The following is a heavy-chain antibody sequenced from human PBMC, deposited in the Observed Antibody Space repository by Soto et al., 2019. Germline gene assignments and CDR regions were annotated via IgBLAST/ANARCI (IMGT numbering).Heavy chain of an antibody. D-gene: IGHD2-21*01. CDR1: GGTFSTYS. CDR3: TIGSWSGEVFDI. CDR2: IIPMLGVR. V-gene: IGHV1-69*02. J-gene: IGHJ3*02. Sequence: QVQLGQSGAEVKKPGSSVKVSCKDSGGTFSTYSMCWVRQAPGQGLEWMGRIIPMLGVRNYAQRFQERVTITADKSTATVHMELSSLRSEDTALYYCTIGSWSGEVFDIWGQGTMVTVSS.